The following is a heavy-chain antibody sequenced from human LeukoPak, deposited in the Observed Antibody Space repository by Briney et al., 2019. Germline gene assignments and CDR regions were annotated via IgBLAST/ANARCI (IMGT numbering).Heavy chain of an antibody. Sequence: GGSLRLSCAASGFTFSSYEMNWVRQAPGKGLEWVSYISSSGSTIYYADSVKGRFTISRDNAKNSLYLQMNSLRAEDTAVYYRARDDWNDGNWFDPWGQGTLVTVSS. D-gene: IGHD1-1*01. V-gene: IGHV3-48*03. J-gene: IGHJ5*02. CDR1: GFTFSSYE. CDR2: ISSSGSTI. CDR3: ARDDWNDGNWFDP.